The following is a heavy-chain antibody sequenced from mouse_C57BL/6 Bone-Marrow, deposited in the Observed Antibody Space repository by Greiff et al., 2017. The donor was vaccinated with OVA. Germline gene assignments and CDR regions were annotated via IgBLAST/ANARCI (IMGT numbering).Heavy chain of an antibody. CDR3: ARGYDYEYYFDY. V-gene: IGHV5-16*01. J-gene: IGHJ2*01. CDR2: INYDGSST. CDR1: GFTFSDYY. D-gene: IGHD2-4*01. Sequence: EVQLVESEGGLVQPGSSMKLSCTASGFTFSDYYMAWVRQVPEKGLEWVANINYDGSSTYYLDSLKSRFIISRDNAKNILYLQMSSLKSEDTATYYCARGYDYEYYFDYWGQGTTLTVSS.